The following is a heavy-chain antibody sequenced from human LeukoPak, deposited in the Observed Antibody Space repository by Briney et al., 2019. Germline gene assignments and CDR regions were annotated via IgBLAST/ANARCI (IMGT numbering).Heavy chain of an antibody. Sequence: GGSLRLSCAASGFTFSTYAMSWVRQAPGKGLEWVSLITSSGSNTYYADSVKGRFTISRDNSKSTLYLQMNSLRAEDTAVYFRAKDGDSSGYYWDSWGQGTLVTVSS. CDR1: GFTFSTYA. CDR2: ITSSGSNT. J-gene: IGHJ4*02. CDR3: AKDGDSSGYYWDS. D-gene: IGHD3-22*01. V-gene: IGHV3-23*01.